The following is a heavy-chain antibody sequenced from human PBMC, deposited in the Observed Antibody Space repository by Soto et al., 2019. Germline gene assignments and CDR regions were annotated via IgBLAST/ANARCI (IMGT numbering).Heavy chain of an antibody. CDR2: TSSSSSTI. D-gene: IGHD6-13*01. CDR3: ARDQDSSWYRRCYYYYGMDV. V-gene: IGHV3-48*02. J-gene: IGHJ6*02. CDR1: GFTFSSYS. Sequence: EVQLVESGGGLVQPGGSLRLSCAASGFTFSSYSMNWVRQAPGKGLEWVSYTSSSSSTIYYADSVKGRFTISRDNAKNSLYLQMNSLRDEDTAVYYCARDQDSSWYRRCYYYYGMDVWGQGTTVTVSS.